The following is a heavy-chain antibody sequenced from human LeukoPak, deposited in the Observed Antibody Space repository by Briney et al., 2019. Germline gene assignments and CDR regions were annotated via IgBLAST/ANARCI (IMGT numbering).Heavy chain of an antibody. CDR1: GGSFSPYY. CDR2: INHSGST. CDR3: ARGGFYCGGDCYVDY. Sequence: PSETLSLTCAVYGGSFSPYYWSWIRQPPGKGLEWIGEINHSGSTNYSPSLKGRVTISVDTSKNQFSLRLSSVTAADTAVYYCARGGFYCGGDCYVDYWGQGTLVTVSS. J-gene: IGHJ4*02. D-gene: IGHD2-21*02. V-gene: IGHV4-34*01.